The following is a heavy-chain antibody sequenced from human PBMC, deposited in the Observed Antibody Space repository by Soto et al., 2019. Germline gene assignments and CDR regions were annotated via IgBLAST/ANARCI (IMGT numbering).Heavy chain of an antibody. J-gene: IGHJ4*02. D-gene: IGHD3-10*01. CDR3: ARRYGSGLDY. V-gene: IGHV4-59*08. CDR2: IYYSGST. Sequence: PSETLSLTCTVSGGSISRANWWSWVRQPPGKGLEWIGYIYYSGSTNYNPSLKSRVTISVDTSKNQFSLKLSSVTASDTAVYYCARRYGSGLDYWGQGTLVTVSS. CDR1: GGSISRANW.